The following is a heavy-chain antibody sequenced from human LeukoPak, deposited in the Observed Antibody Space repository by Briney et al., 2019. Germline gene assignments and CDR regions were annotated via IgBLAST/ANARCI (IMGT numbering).Heavy chain of an antibody. CDR2: INHSGST. J-gene: IGHJ5*02. CDR3: ARGIRFGRWFDP. CDR1: GGSFSGYY. D-gene: IGHD3-16*01. Sequence: SETLSLTCAVYGGSFSGYYWSWIRQPPGKGLEWIGEINHSGSTNYSPSLKSRVTISVDTSKNQFSLKLSSVTAADTAVYYCARGIRFGRWFDPWGQGTLVTVSS. V-gene: IGHV4-34*01.